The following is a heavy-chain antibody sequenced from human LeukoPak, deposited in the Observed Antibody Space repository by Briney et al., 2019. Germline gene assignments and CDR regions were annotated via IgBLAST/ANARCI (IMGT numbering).Heavy chain of an antibody. Sequence: SETLSLTCTVSGGSISSSSYYWGWIRQPPEKGLEWIGSIYYSGSTYYNPSLKSRVTISVDTSKNQFSLKLSSVTAADTAVYYCARGRLWFGELFRHSGFIQPNWFDPWGQGTLVTVSS. V-gene: IGHV4-39*07. D-gene: IGHD3-10*01. CDR2: IYYSGST. J-gene: IGHJ5*02. CDR3: ARGRLWFGELFRHSGFIQPNWFDP. CDR1: GGSISSSSYY.